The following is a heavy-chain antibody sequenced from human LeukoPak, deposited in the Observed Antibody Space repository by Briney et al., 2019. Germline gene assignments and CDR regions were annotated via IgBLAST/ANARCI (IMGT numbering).Heavy chain of an antibody. CDR1: GAPFSAYF. CDR3: ARGPDYYGDYLRWFPDAFHI. CDR2: IKHGGGT. D-gene: IGHD4-17*01. Sequence: SETLSLTCGVYGAPFSAYFWSWVRQSPGKGLEWIGEIKHGGGTNYNPSLMGRVTISVDTSKNQFSLMLTAVTAADTAVYYCARGPDYYGDYLRWFPDAFHIWGRGTVVSVSS. J-gene: IGHJ3*02. V-gene: IGHV4-34*01.